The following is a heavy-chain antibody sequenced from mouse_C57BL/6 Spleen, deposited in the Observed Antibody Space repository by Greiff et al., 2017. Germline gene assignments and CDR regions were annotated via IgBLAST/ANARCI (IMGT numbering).Heavy chain of an antibody. CDR1: GYTFTDYN. J-gene: IGHJ1*03. Sequence: VQLKQSGPELVKPGASVKIPCKASGYTFTDYNMDWVKQSHGKSLEWIGDINPNNGGTIYNQKFKGKATLTVDKSSSTAYMELRSLTSEDTAVYYCAKGTGTDDWYFDVWGTGTTVTVSS. CDR3: AKGTGTDDWYFDV. CDR2: INPNNGGT. V-gene: IGHV1-18*01. D-gene: IGHD4-1*01.